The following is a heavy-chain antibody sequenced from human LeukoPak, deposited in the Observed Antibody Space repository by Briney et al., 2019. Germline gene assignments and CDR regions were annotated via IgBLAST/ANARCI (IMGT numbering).Heavy chain of an antibody. Sequence: SETLSLTCAVYGGSFSGYYWSWIRQPPGKGLEWIGEINHSGSTNYNPSLKSRVTISVDTSKNQFSLKLSSVTAADTAVYYCARGNYDFWSGYYRNYYYYMDVWGKGTTVTVSS. CDR3: ARGNYDFWSGYYRNYYYYMDV. CDR2: INHSGST. V-gene: IGHV4-34*01. J-gene: IGHJ6*03. CDR1: GGSFSGYY. D-gene: IGHD3-3*01.